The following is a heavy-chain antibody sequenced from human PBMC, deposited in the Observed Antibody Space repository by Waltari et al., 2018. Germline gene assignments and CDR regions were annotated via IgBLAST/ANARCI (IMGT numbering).Heavy chain of an antibody. D-gene: IGHD2-15*01. CDR1: GGSFSGYY. J-gene: IGHJ3*02. Sequence: QVQLQQWGAGLLKPSETLSLTCAVYGGSFSGYYWSWIRQPPGKGLEWIGEINHSGSTNYNPSLKSRVTISVDTSKNQFSLKLSSVTAADTAVYYCARGRIDWDAFDIWGQGTMVTVSS. V-gene: IGHV4-34*01. CDR3: ARGRIDWDAFDI. CDR2: INHSGST.